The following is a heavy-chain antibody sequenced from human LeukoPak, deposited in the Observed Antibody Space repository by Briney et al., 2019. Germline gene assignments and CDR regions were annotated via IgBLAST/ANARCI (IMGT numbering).Heavy chain of an antibody. Sequence: PGGSLRLSCAASGFTFSSHGMHWLRQAPGKGLEWVAVISYDGINKYYADSVKGRFTISRDNSKNTLYLQMNSLRAEDTAVYYCAKEAQQWLVYLDYWGQGTLVTVSS. CDR3: AKEAQQWLVYLDY. V-gene: IGHV3-30*18. CDR2: ISYDGINK. J-gene: IGHJ4*02. CDR1: GFTFSSHG. D-gene: IGHD6-19*01.